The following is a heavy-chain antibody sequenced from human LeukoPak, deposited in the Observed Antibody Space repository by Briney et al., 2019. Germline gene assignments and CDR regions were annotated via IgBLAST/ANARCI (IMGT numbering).Heavy chain of an antibody. CDR1: GFTFSSYW. CDR3: ARDGSSNYAYYMDV. CDR2: ISSSSSTI. J-gene: IGHJ6*03. Sequence: GGSLRLSCAASGFTFSSYWMNWVRQAPGKGLEWVSYISSSSSTIYYADSVKGRFTISRDNAKNSLYLQMNSLRAEDTAVYYCARDGSSNYAYYMDVWGKGTTVTVSS. V-gene: IGHV3-48*01. D-gene: IGHD2-15*01.